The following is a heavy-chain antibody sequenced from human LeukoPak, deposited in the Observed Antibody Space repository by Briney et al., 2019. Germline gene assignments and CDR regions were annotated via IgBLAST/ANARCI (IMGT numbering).Heavy chain of an antibody. CDR3: GKDIFASDYYDSGGYTLDY. V-gene: IGHV3-9*01. D-gene: IGHD3-22*01. CDR2: ISSNSGNI. CDR1: GFSFDDYA. J-gene: IGHJ4*02. Sequence: GGSLRLSCAASGFSFDDYAMHWVRQAPGKGLEWVSGISSNSGNIGYADSVKGRFTISRDNAKNYLYLQMSSLSTEDTALYHCGKDIFASDYYDSGGYTLDYWGQGTLVTVSS.